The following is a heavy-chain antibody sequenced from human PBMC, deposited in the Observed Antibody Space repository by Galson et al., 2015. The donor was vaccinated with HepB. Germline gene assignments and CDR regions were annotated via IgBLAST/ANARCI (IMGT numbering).Heavy chain of an antibody. D-gene: IGHD3-22*01. Sequence: SLRLSCAASGFTFSSYGMHWVRQAPGKGLEWVAGISYDGSNKYYADSVKGRFTISRDNSKNTLYLQMNSLRAEDTAVYYCAKLHEGYYYDSSGYFGPARNAFDIWGQGTMVTVSS. CDR3: AKLHEGYYYDSSGYFGPARNAFDI. V-gene: IGHV3-30*18. J-gene: IGHJ3*02. CDR1: GFTFSSYG. CDR2: ISYDGSNK.